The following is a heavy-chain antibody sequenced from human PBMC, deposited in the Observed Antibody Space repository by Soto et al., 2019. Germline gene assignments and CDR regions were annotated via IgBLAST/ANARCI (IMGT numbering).Heavy chain of an antibody. D-gene: IGHD3-10*01. CDR2: INHSGST. V-gene: IGHV4-34*01. CDR1: GGSFSGYY. J-gene: IGHJ4*02. CDR3: ASRFGELSHFTDY. Sequence: SETLSLTCAVYGGSFSGYYWSWIRQPPGKGLEWIGEINHSGSTNYNPSLKSRVTISVDTSKNQFSLKLSSVTAADTAVYYCASRFGELSHFTDYWGQGTLVTVSS.